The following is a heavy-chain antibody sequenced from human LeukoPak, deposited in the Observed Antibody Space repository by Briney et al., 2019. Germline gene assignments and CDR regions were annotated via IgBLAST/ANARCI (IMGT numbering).Heavy chain of an antibody. J-gene: IGHJ4*02. CDR3: ARPYDSNRDHSGYGY. CDR2: INQDGSEK. CDR1: GFTFSNYW. D-gene: IGHD5-12*01. Sequence: GGSLRLSCAASGFTFSNYWMSWVRQAPGKGLEWVANINQDGSEKYYVDSVKGRFTISRDNAKNSLYLQMNSLRAEDTAVYYCARPYDSNRDHSGYGYWGRGTLVTVSS. V-gene: IGHV3-7*02.